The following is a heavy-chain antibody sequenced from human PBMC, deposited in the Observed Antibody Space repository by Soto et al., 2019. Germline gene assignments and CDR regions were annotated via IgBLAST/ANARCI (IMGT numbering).Heavy chain of an antibody. Sequence: QVQLQESGPGLVKASQTLSLTCTVSGGTITTGGHFWSWIRQYPGKGLEWIGYIYSSGTTHYNPSLKSRVTISIDTSKNQFSLTLSSVTAADTAVYYCARVVSGSYLDYWGQVTVVTVSS. CDR3: ARVVSGSYLDY. CDR2: IYSSGTT. D-gene: IGHD1-26*01. CDR1: GGTITTGGHF. V-gene: IGHV4-31*03. J-gene: IGHJ4*02.